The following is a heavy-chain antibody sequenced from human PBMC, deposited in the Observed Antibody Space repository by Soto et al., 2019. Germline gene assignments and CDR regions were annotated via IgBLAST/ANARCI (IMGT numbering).Heavy chain of an antibody. J-gene: IGHJ5*02. V-gene: IGHV4-31*03. Sequence: SETLSLTCTVSGGSISSGGYYWSWIRQHPGKGLEWIGYIYYSGSTYYNPSLKSRVTISVDTSKNQFSLKLSSVTAADTAVYYCASALPITMVRGVIGPWFDPWGQGTLVTVSS. CDR3: ASALPITMVRGVIGPWFDP. CDR1: GGSISSGGYY. CDR2: IYYSGST. D-gene: IGHD3-10*01.